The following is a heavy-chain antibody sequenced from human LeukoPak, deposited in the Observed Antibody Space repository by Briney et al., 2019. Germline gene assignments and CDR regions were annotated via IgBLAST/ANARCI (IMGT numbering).Heavy chain of an antibody. J-gene: IGHJ3*02. CDR3: TTGQAESGHI. CDR2: IKTKSDGGTT. Sequence: TGGSLRLSCAASGFTFSSAWMSWVRQAPGKGLEWVGRIKTKSDGGTTDYAAPVKGRFTISRDDSENTLLLQMNSLKTEDTAVYYCTTGQAESGHILGQGTMVTVSS. D-gene: IGHD6-13*01. V-gene: IGHV3-15*01. CDR1: GFTFSSAW.